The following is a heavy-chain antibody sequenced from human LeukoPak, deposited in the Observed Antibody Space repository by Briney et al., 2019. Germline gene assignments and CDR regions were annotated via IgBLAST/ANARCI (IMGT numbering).Heavy chain of an antibody. CDR1: GFTFSNYF. CDR2: ISSSGSTV. D-gene: IGHD4-17*01. CDR3: ARDRLRTWFDP. V-gene: IGHV3-11*01. Sequence: GGSLRLSCAASGFTFSNYFMNWIRQAPGKGLEWISYISSSGSTVYYADSVKGRFTMSRDNARNSLFLQVNSLRAEDTAVYYCARDRLRTWFDPWGQGTLVTVSS. J-gene: IGHJ5*02.